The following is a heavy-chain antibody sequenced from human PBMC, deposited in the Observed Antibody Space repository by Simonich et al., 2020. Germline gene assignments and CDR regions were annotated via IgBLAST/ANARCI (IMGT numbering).Heavy chain of an antibody. D-gene: IGHD1-1*01. J-gene: IGHJ4*02. Sequence: QVQLVQSGAEVKKPGASVKVSCKASGYTFTGYYMHLVRQAPGQGLEWMGWINPKSGGTNYEQKFQGRVTMTRDTSISTAYMELSRLRSDDTAVYYCASSKRGYNWNDFDYWGQGTLVTVSS. CDR2: INPKSGGT. CDR3: ASSKRGYNWNDFDY. CDR1: GYTFTGYY. V-gene: IGHV1-2*02.